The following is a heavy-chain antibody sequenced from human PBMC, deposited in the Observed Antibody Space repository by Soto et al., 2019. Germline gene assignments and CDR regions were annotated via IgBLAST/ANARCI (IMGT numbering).Heavy chain of an antibody. CDR3: ARLNTYSSSWYGGYYYYGMDV. Sequence: PSETLSLTCTVSGGSISSYYWSWIRQPPGKGLEWIGYIYYSGSTNYNPSLKSRVTISVDTSKNQFSLKLSSVTAADTAVYYCARLNTYSSSWYGGYYYYGMDVWGQGTTVTVSS. CDR2: IYYSGST. V-gene: IGHV4-59*08. D-gene: IGHD6-13*01. J-gene: IGHJ6*02. CDR1: GGSISSYY.